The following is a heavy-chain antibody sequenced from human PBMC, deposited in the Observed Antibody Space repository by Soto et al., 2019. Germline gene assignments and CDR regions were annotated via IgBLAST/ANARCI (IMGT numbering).Heavy chain of an antibody. V-gene: IGHV4-59*01. CDR1: GGSISSYY. J-gene: IGHJ4*02. D-gene: IGHD2-2*01. Sequence: TSETLSLTCTVSGGSISSYYWSWIRQPPGKGLEWIGYMYYSGSTKYNPSLKSRVTISVDTSKNQFSLNLSSVTAADAAVYYCARTYCTSTGCLLDCWGQGTLVTVSS. CDR2: MYYSGST. CDR3: ARTYCTSTGCLLDC.